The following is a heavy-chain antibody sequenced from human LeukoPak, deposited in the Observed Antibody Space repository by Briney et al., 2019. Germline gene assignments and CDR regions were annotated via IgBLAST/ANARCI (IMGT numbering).Heavy chain of an antibody. Sequence: SETLSLTCTVSGGSISSYYWSWIRQPPGKGLEWIGYIYYSGSTNYNPSLKSRVTISVDTSKNQFSLKLSSVTAADMAVYYCASGIAAAGTSLDYWGQGTLVTVSS. CDR3: ASGIAAAGTSLDY. V-gene: IGHV4-59*08. CDR1: GGSISSYY. D-gene: IGHD6-13*01. CDR2: IYYSGST. J-gene: IGHJ4*02.